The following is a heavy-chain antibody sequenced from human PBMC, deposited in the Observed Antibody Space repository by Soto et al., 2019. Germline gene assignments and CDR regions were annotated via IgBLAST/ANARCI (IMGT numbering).Heavy chain of an antibody. CDR3: AKNGQPPYYYYGMDV. J-gene: IGHJ6*02. D-gene: IGHD2-8*01. CDR2: ISGYNGDT. V-gene: IGHV1-18*01. Sequence: QGQLVQSGPEVKKSGASVKVSCKASGYTFSRYGISWVRQAPGQGLEWMGWISGYNGDTKYAQKVQGRDTMTIDRSTYTAYMELRSLTSDDTAIYYCAKNGQPPYYYYGMDVWGQGTTVTVSS. CDR1: GYTFSRYG.